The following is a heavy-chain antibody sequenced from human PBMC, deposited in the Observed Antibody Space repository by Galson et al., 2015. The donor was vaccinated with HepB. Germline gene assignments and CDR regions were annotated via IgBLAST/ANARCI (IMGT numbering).Heavy chain of an antibody. Sequence: QSGAEVKKPGESLKISCKGSGYSFTSYWIGWVRQMPGKGLEWMGIIYPGDSDTRYSPSFQGQVTISADKSISTAYLQWSSLKASDTAMYYCARHAERYCSSTSCGAFDIWGQGTMVTVSS. D-gene: IGHD2-2*01. V-gene: IGHV5-51*01. CDR2: IYPGDSDT. J-gene: IGHJ3*02. CDR3: ARHAERYCSSTSCGAFDI. CDR1: GYSFTSYW.